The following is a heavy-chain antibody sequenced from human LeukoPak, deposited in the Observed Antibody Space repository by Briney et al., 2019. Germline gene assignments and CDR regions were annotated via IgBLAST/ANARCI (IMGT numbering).Heavy chain of an antibody. CDR3: ATDHSMANTAWWFDP. D-gene: IGHD5-24*01. J-gene: IGHJ5*02. CDR1: GYTITNNY. Sequence: ASVKVSCKASGYTITNNYMHWVRQAPGQGLEWMGVINPSGTGTSYAQKFQGRITMSRDTSTSTVYMELSSLRYEDTAFYYCATDHSMANTAWWFDPWGQGTLVTVSS. V-gene: IGHV1-46*01. CDR2: INPSGTGT.